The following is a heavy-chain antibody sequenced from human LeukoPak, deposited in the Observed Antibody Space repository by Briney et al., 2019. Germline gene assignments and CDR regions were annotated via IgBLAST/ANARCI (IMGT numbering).Heavy chain of an antibody. J-gene: IGHJ6*02. CDR3: VRSTGKFYYGADV. Sequence: GRSLRLSCAASGFTFSSYAIYWVRQAPGEGLEWVAAISYDGRNNYYADSVKGRLTIARDNSKNTLYLQMSSLRAEDTAVYYCVRSTGKFYYGADVWGQGTTVTVSS. CDR2: ISYDGRNN. D-gene: IGHD4/OR15-4a*01. V-gene: IGHV3-30*04. CDR1: GFTFSSYA.